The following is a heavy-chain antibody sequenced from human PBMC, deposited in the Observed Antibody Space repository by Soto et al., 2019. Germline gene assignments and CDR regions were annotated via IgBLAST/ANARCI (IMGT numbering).Heavy chain of an antibody. V-gene: IGHV3-30*18. CDR2: ISYDGSKK. CDR3: AKDSAIGYSPVYYFDC. Sequence: GGSLRLSCAASGFTFSTYGMHWVRQAPGKGLEWVAVISYDGSKKYYADSLKGRFSISRDNSENTLYLQMNSLRAEDTAVYYCAKDSAIGYSPVYYFDCWGQGTLVTVSS. D-gene: IGHD5-18*01. J-gene: IGHJ4*02. CDR1: GFTFSTYG.